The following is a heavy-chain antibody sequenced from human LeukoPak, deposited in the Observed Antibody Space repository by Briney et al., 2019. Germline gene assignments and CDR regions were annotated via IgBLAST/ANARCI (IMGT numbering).Heavy chain of an antibody. Sequence: PSETLSLTCTVCGGSISSYYWSWLRQPPGKGLEWLGYIYYSGSTNYTPSLKSRVTISVATSKTQSSLKLSSVPAADTAVYYCARSPYCSGGSCYSLDSYFDLWGRGTLVTVSS. D-gene: IGHD2-15*01. CDR3: ARSPYCSGGSCYSLDSYFDL. J-gene: IGHJ2*01. CDR1: GGSISSYY. V-gene: IGHV4-59*01. CDR2: IYYSGST.